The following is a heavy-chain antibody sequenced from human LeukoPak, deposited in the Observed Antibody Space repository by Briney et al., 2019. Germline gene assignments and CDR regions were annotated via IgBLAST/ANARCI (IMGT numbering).Heavy chain of an antibody. J-gene: IGHJ4*02. V-gene: IGHV4-39*01. Sequence: PSETLSLTCGVSGGSINSNGYYWAWIRQPPGKRPEWIGSIFYSGSTHYNPSLQSRITISADTSKGQFSLKLSSVTAADTAVYYCARQGVGATDFWGQGSLVTVSS. D-gene: IGHD1-26*01. CDR2: IFYSGST. CDR3: ARQGVGATDF. CDR1: GGSINSNGYY.